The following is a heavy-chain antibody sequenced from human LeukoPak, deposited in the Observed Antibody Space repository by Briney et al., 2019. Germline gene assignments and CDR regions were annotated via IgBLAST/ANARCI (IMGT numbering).Heavy chain of an antibody. V-gene: IGHV3-30-3*01. CDR3: AREYTSGYFRTFDY. J-gene: IGHJ4*02. CDR2: ISYDGTNK. CDR1: EFIFSTYT. D-gene: IGHD3-22*01. Sequence: PGGSLRLSCAASEFIFSTYTMHWVRQVPGKGLEWVAIISYDGTNKYYADSVQGRFTISRDNSKNTLYLQMNSLRPEDTAVYYCAREYTSGYFRTFDYWGQGTLVTVSS.